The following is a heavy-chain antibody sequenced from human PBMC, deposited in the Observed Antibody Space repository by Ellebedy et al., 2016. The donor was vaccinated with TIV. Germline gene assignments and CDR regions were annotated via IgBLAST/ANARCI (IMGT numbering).Heavy chain of an antibody. D-gene: IGHD3-10*01. V-gene: IGHV3-30*03. Sequence: PGGSLRLSCAASGFTVSSNYMNWVRQAPGEGLEWVAVIAHDGSVIHYADSVKGRFTVSRDNAKNTLYLQMNSLRAEDTAVYYCARDRDGVFDYWGQGTLVTVSS. CDR2: IAHDGSVI. CDR3: ARDRDGVFDY. CDR1: GFTVSSNY. J-gene: IGHJ4*02.